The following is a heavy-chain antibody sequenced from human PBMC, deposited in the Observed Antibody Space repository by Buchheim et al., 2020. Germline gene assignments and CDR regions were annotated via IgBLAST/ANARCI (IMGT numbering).Heavy chain of an antibody. D-gene: IGHD4-17*01. J-gene: IGHJ6*02. CDR2: IWYDGSNK. V-gene: IGHV3-33*01. CDR1: GFTFSSYG. Sequence: QVQLVESGGGVVQPGRSLRLSCAASGFTFSSYGMHWVRQAPGKGLEWVAVIWYDGSNKYYADSVKGRFTISRDNSKYTLYLQMNSLRAEDTAVYYCARVQTTVTPRNYGMDVWGQGTT. CDR3: ARVQTTVTPRNYGMDV.